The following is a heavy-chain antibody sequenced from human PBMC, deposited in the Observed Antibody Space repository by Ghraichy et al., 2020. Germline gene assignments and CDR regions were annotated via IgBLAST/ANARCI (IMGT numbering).Heavy chain of an antibody. D-gene: IGHD1-26*01. J-gene: IGHJ4*02. CDR3: ARGFGSGTYTTYYFDY. Sequence: LSLTCAASGFTVSSTYMSWVRQAPGKGLEWVSVIYTNGNTYYADSVKGRFTISRDNSKNTLYLRMNSLRADDTAVYYCARGFGSGTYTTYYFDYWGQGTLVTVSS. V-gene: IGHV3-53*01. CDR1: GFTVSSTY. CDR2: IYTNGNT.